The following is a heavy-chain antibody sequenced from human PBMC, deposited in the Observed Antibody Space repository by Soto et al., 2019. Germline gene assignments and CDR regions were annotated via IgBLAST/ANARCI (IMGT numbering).Heavy chain of an antibody. J-gene: IGHJ6*02. Sequence: VQLVESGGALVQPGGSLRLSCAASGYSFDAYIMNWVRQAPGKGLEWVSSINPRGLTKFYADSVRGRFIISRDDASSSLFLQMNNLRAEDTAVYYCATWYGNHYFGLDVWGQGTTVTVSS. CDR1: GYSFDAYI. V-gene: IGHV3-48*01. CDR3: ATWYGNHYFGLDV. CDR2: INPRGLTK. D-gene: IGHD6-13*01.